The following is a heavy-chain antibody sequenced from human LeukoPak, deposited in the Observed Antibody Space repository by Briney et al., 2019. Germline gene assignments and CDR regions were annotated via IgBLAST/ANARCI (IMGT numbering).Heavy chain of an antibody. CDR2: ISGSGGST. J-gene: IGHJ4*02. D-gene: IGHD5-18*01. V-gene: IGHV3-23*01. CDR1: GFTFSSYA. Sequence: GGSLRLSCGASGFTFSSYAMSWVRQAPGKGLEWVSAISGSGGSTYYADSVKGRFTISRDNSKNTLYLQMNSLRAEDTAVYYCAKGQRYGPNKFDYWGQGTLVTVSS. CDR3: AKGQRYGPNKFDY.